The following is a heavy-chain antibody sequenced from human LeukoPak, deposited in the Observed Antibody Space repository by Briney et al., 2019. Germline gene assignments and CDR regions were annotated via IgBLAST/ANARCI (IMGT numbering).Heavy chain of an antibody. V-gene: IGHV4-59*01. CDR2: IYYTGTT. CDR3: ARDILAGHNWFDL. D-gene: IGHD1-14*01. J-gene: IGHJ5*02. CDR1: GGSFSSYY. Sequence: SETLSLTCAVYGGSFSSYYWTWIRQPPGSELEWIGFIYYTGTTNYNPSLKSRVTISIDTSKNQFPLRLTSVTAADTAVYYCARDILAGHNWFDLWGQGTLVTVSS.